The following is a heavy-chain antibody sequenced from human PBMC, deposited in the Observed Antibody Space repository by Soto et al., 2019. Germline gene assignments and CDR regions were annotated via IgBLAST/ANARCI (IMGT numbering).Heavy chain of an antibody. D-gene: IGHD3-3*01. V-gene: IGHV4-34*01. CDR2: INHSGST. J-gene: IGHJ6*02. CDR3: ARRSLLVQYYYYGMDV. CDR1: GVSFSGYY. Sequence: SXTQSLTCPVYGVSFSGYYWSWLRPPPGKGLEWIGEINHSGSTNYNPSLKSRVTISVDTSKNQFSLKLSSVTAADTAVYYGARRSLLVQYYYYGMDVWGQGTTVTVSS.